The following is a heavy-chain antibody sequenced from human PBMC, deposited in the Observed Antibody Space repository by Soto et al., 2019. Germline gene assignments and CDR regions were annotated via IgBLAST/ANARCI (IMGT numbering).Heavy chain of an antibody. V-gene: IGHV5-10-1*01. CDR2: IDPSDSYT. D-gene: IGHD6-13*01. J-gene: IGHJ6*02. CDR1: GYNFTSYW. CDR3: ARPIAGPSWAHYYYYGMDV. Sequence: GESLKISCKGSGYNFTSYWISWVRQMPGKGLEWMGRIDPSDSYTNYSPSFQGHVTISADKSISTAYLQWSSLKASDTAMYYCARPIAGPSWAHYYYYGMDVWGQGTTVTVSS.